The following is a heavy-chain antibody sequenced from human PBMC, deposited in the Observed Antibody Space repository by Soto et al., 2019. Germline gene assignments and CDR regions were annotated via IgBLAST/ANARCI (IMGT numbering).Heavy chain of an antibody. Sequence: ASVKVSCKASGYTFTSYDINWVRQATGQGLEWMGWMNPNSGNTGYAQKFQGRVTMTRNTSISTAYMELSSLRSEDTAVYYCARAPGGQQWLGQYYYYYGMDVWGQGTTVTVSS. CDR3: ARAPGGQQWLGQYYYYYGMDV. J-gene: IGHJ6*02. CDR1: GYTFTSYD. V-gene: IGHV1-8*01. CDR2: MNPNSGNT. D-gene: IGHD6-19*01.